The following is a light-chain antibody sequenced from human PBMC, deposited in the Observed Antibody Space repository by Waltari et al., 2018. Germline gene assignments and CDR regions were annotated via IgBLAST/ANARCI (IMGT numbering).Light chain of an antibody. CDR1: ACRKLL. V-gene: IGLV3-25*03. CDR2: KDN. J-gene: IGLJ3*02. CDR3: QSTDNSGASLV. Sequence: SYELTQPPSVSVSTGQTARITCSGDACRKLLGYWYQQKPGQALVVIIDKDNERPSGIPERFSGSSSGTTVALTIRDVQAEDEADYYCQSTDNSGASLVFGGGTKLSVL.